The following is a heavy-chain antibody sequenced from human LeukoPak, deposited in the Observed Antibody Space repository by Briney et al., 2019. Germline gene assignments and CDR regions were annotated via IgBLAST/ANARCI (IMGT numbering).Heavy chain of an antibody. D-gene: IGHD3-22*01. CDR2: IYSGGST. CDR3: YSMIVVEIRVINDY. Sequence: PRGSLRLSCAVSGFTVSSNYMSWVRQAPGKGLEWVSVIYSGGSTYYADSVKGRFTISRDNSKNTLYLQMNSLRAEDTAVYYCYSMIVVEIRVINDYWGQATLVSVCS. CDR1: GFTVSSNY. V-gene: IGHV3-66*01. J-gene: IGHJ4*02.